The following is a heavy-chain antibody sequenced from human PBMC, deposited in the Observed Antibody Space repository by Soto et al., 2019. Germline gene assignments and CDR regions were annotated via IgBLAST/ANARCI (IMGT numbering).Heavy chain of an antibody. CDR2: IYPDDSNT. CDR3: ARLSPGGLLADS. CDR1: GYSFTTYY. D-gene: IGHD3-10*01. J-gene: IGHJ4*02. Sequence: GESLKISCKGSGYSFTTYYIGWVRQMPGKGLEWMGIIYPDDSNTRYSPSFQGQVTISADKSISAAYLQWSSLMASDTAMYYCARLSPGGLLADSWGQGTLVTVSS. V-gene: IGHV5-51*01.